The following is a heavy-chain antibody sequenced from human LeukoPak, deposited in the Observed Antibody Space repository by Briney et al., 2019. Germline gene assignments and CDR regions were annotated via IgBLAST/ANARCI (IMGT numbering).Heavy chain of an antibody. CDR1: GFTFDDYG. CDR2: INWNGGST. Sequence: PGRSLRLSCAASGFTFDDYGMSWVRQAPGKRLEWVSGINWNGGSTGYADSVKGRFTISRDNAKNSLYLQMNSLRAEDTALYYCARGMTTVVNDAFDIWGQGTMVTVSS. D-gene: IGHD4-23*01. V-gene: IGHV3-20*04. CDR3: ARGMTTVVNDAFDI. J-gene: IGHJ3*02.